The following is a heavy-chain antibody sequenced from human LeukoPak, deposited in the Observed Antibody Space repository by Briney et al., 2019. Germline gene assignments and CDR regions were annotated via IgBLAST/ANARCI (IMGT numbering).Heavy chain of an antibody. CDR3: ARWGRDFWSGYFWFDP. CDR2: IYYSGST. D-gene: IGHD3-3*01. Sequence: SETLSLTCTVSGGSISSSSYYWGWIRQPPGKGLEWIGNIYYSGSTYYNPSLKSRVTISVDTSKNQFSLKLSSVTAADTAVYYCARWGRDFWSGYFWFDPWGQGTLVTVSS. J-gene: IGHJ5*02. CDR1: GGSISSSSYY. V-gene: IGHV4-39*01.